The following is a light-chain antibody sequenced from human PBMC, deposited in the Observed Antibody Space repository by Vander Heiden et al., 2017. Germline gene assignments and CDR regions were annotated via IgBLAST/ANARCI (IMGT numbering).Light chain of an antibody. CDR2: EDN. CDR1: SSNIGSNY. V-gene: IGLV1-51*02. Sequence: QSVLTQPPSASAAPGQKVTISCSGSSSNIGSNYISWYQQLPGTAPKLLIYEDNKRPSGIPDRFSGSKSGTSATLGITGLQTGDEADYYCGTWDNSLSAGVFGGGTKLTVL. CDR3: GTWDNSLSAGV. J-gene: IGLJ3*02.